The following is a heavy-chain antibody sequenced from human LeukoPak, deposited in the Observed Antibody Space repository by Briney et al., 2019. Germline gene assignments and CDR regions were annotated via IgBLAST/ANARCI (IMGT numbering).Heavy chain of an antibody. CDR3: ARYIYGVWHFDY. CDR2: IYTSGST. Sequence: SQTLSLTCTLAGGSLSSGSYYWSWIRQPAGKGLEWFGRIYTSGSTNYNPSLKSPVTVSVDTSKNQFSLRLSSVTAADTAVYYCARYIYGVWHFDYWGQGTLVTVSS. J-gene: IGHJ4*02. D-gene: IGHD2-8*01. CDR1: GGSLSSGSYY. V-gene: IGHV4-61*02.